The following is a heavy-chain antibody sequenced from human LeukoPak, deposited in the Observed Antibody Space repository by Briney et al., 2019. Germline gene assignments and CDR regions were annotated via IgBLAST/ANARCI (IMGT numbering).Heavy chain of an antibody. CDR3: AKSRREYYDILTGDATYYFDY. J-gene: IGHJ4*02. V-gene: IGHV3-23*01. CDR1: GFTVSNNY. CDR2: ISGSGGST. Sequence: GGSLRLSCAASGFTVSNNYMSWVRQAPGKGLEWVSAISGSGGSTYYADSVKGRFTISRDNSKNTLYLQMNSLRAEDTALYYCAKSRREYYDILTGDATYYFDYWGQGTRVTVSS. D-gene: IGHD3-9*01.